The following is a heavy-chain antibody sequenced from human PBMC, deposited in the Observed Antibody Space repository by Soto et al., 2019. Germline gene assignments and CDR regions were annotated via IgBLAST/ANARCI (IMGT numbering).Heavy chain of an antibody. D-gene: IGHD3-22*01. CDR2: IYPGDSDT. J-gene: IGHJ6*04. CDR1: GYSFTIYW. Sequence: EVQLVQSGAEVKKPGESLKISCNGSGYSFTIYWIGWVRQMPGKGLEWMGIIYPGDSDTRYSPSFQGQVTISADKSISTADLQWSSLKASDTAMYYCARHGPRVYYDNSDYYYYGMDVWGEGTTVTVSS. V-gene: IGHV5-51*01. CDR3: ARHGPRVYYDNSDYYYYGMDV.